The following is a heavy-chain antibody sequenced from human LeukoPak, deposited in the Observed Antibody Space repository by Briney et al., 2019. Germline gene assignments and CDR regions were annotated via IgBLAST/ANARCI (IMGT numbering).Heavy chain of an antibody. V-gene: IGHV4-59*01. CDR2: IYYSGST. Sequence: SETLSLTCTVSGGSISSYYWSWIRQPPGKGLEWIGYIYYSGSTNYNPSLKSRVTISVDTSKNQFYLKLGSVTAADTAVYYCARAKNYGFWSGYPYYFDYWGQGTLVTVSS. CDR3: ARAKNYGFWSGYPYYFDY. CDR1: GGSISSYY. J-gene: IGHJ4*02. D-gene: IGHD3-3*01.